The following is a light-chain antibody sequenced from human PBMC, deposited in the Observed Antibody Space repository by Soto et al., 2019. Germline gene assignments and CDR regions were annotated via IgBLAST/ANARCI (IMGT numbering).Light chain of an antibody. CDR1: QSISNW. CDR2: DAS. Sequence: DMHMTQCRSTLPASFGDRVTITFRASQSISNWLAWYQQKPGKAPNLLIYDASSLQSGVPSRFSGSGFGTEFTLTISSLKPGDFATYYCQQYSSRSTFGQGTKVDIK. V-gene: IGKV1-5*01. CDR3: QQYSSRST. J-gene: IGKJ1*01.